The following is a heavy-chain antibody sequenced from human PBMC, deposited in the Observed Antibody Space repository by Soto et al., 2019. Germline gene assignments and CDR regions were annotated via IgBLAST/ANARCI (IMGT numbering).Heavy chain of an antibody. CDR1: GGSISDFY. V-gene: IGHV4-59*01. D-gene: IGHD6-6*01. Sequence: SETLSLTCTVSGGSISDFYWSWIRQPPGKGLEWIGYIYYSGSTNYNPSLKSRVTISVDTSKNQFSLNLRSMSPADTAVYYCARVGGLAARTFDYWGPGXLVTVYS. J-gene: IGHJ4*02. CDR2: IYYSGST. CDR3: ARVGGLAARTFDY.